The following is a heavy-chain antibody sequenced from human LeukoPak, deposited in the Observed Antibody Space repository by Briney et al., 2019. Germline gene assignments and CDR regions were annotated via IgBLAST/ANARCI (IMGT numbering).Heavy chain of an antibody. CDR3: ARDFMRVAGTYDY. V-gene: IGHV3-7*01. D-gene: IGHD6-19*01. J-gene: IGHJ4*02. CDR2: IKQDGSEK. CDR1: GFTFSSYW. Sequence: GGSLRLSCAASGFTFSSYWMSWVRQAPGKGLEWVANIKQDGSEKYYVDSVKGRFTISRDNAKSSLYLQMNSLRAEDTAVYYCARDFMRVAGTYDYWGQGTLVTVSS.